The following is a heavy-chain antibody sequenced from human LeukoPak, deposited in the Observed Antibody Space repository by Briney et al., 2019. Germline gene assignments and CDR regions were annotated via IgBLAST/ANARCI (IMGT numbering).Heavy chain of an antibody. CDR2: IRYDGSNK. CDR3: AKGVWFGSAYLDAFDI. Sequence: GGSLRLSCAASGFTFSSYGMHWVRPAPGKGLEWVAFIRYDGSNKYYADSVKGRFTISRDNSKNTLYLQMNSLRAEDTAVYYCAKGVWFGSAYLDAFDIWGQGTMVTVSS. CDR1: GFTFSSYG. D-gene: IGHD3-10*01. J-gene: IGHJ3*02. V-gene: IGHV3-30*02.